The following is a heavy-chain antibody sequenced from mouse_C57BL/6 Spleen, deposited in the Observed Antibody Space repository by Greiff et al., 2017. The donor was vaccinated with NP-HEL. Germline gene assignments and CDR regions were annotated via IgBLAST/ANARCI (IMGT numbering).Heavy chain of an antibody. CDR2: ISSGGDYI. CDR1: GFTLSSYA. Sequence: EVQVVESGEGLVKPGGSLKLSCAASGFTLSSYAMSWVRQTPEKRLEWVAYISSGGDYIYYADTVKGRFTISRDNARNTLYLQMSSLKSEDTAMYYCTRVDYDYEVFDYWGQGTTLTVSS. J-gene: IGHJ2*01. CDR3: TRVDYDYEVFDY. V-gene: IGHV5-9-1*02. D-gene: IGHD2-4*01.